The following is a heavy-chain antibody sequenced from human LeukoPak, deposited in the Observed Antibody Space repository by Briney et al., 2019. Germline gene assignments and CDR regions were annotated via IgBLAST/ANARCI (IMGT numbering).Heavy chain of an antibody. J-gene: IGHJ4*02. CDR1: GYTFTGYY. Sequence: ASVKVSCKASGYTFTGYYMHWVRQAPGQGLEWMGYINPDSGGTNYAQKFQGRVTMTRDTSISTAYMELSGLTSDDTAVYYCARSITATGHWGQGTLVTVSS. CDR3: ARSITATGH. D-gene: IGHD1-1*01. CDR2: INPDSGGT. V-gene: IGHV1-2*02.